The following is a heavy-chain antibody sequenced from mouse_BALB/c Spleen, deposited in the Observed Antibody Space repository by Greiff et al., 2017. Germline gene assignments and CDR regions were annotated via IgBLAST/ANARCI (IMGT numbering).Heavy chain of an antibody. D-gene: IGHD2-14*01. CDR2: IWAGGST. CDR3: ARGNYRYDGGFDY. V-gene: IGHV2-9*02. J-gene: IGHJ2*01. CDR1: GFSLTSYG. Sequence: VHLVESGPGLVAPSQSLSITCTVSGFSLTSYGVHWVRQPPGKGLEWLGVIWAGGSTNYNSALMSRLSISKDNSKSQVFLKMNSLQTDDTAMYYCARGNYRYDGGFDYWGQGTTLTVSS.